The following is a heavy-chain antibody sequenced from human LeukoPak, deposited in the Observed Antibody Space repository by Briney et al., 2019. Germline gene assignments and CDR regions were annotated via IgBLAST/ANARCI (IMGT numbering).Heavy chain of an antibody. CDR3: AAEDYDFLTGYYHD. CDR2: INHSGST. CDR1: GGSFSGYH. Sequence: SETLSLTCAVYGGSFSGYHWSWIRQPPGKGLEWIGEINHSGSTNYNPSLKSRVTISVDTSKNQLSLKLSSVTAADTAVYYCAAEDYDFLTGYYHDWGQGTLVTVSS. J-gene: IGHJ4*02. V-gene: IGHV4-34*01. D-gene: IGHD3-9*01.